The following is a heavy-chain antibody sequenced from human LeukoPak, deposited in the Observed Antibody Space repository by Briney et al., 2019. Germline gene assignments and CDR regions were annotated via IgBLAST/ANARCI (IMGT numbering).Heavy chain of an antibody. CDR2: INHGGST. CDR3: AGERFYGDYDY. CDR1: GGSFSGDF. J-gene: IGHJ4*02. Sequence: SETLSLTCAVYGGSFSGDFWSWIRQSPGKGLEWIGEINHGGSTTYNPSLKSRVTISLDTSKNQFSLKLTSVTAADTAVYYCAGERFYGDYDYWGQGTLVTASS. D-gene: IGHD4-17*01. V-gene: IGHV4-34*01.